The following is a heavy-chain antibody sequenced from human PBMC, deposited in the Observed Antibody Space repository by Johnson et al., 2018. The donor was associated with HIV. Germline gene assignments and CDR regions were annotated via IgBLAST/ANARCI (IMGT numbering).Heavy chain of an antibody. CDR2: ISSSGSTI. Sequence: VQLVESGGGLVKPGGSLRLSCAASGFTFSDYYMSWIRQAPGKGLEWVSYISSSGSTIYYADSVKGRFTISRDNVKNSMYLQMNSVRAEDTAVYYCARENPITMIVVASKGDAFDIWGQGTMVTVSS. J-gene: IGHJ3*02. D-gene: IGHD3-22*01. CDR1: GFTFSDYY. V-gene: IGHV3-11*04. CDR3: ARENPITMIVVASKGDAFDI.